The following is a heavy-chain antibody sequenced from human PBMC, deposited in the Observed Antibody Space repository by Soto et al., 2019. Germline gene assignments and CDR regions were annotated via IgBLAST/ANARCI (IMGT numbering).Heavy chain of an antibody. V-gene: IGHV4-59*01. D-gene: IGHD3-10*01. J-gene: IGHJ3*02. CDR3: ARVWGGAFDI. CDR2: IYYSGST. Sequence: TSETLSLTCTVSGVSINNYYWSWIRQPPGKGLEWIGYIYYSGSTNYNPSLKSRVTISVDTSKNQFSLKLSSVTAADTAVYYCARVWGGAFDIWGQGTMVTVSS. CDR1: GVSINNYY.